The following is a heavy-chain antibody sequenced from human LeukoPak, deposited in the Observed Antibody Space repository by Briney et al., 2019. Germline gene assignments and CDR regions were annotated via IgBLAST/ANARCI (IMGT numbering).Heavy chain of an antibody. CDR1: GYTFTGYY. J-gene: IGHJ4*02. CDR2: INPDSGGT. V-gene: IGHV1-2*02. D-gene: IGHD3-16*02. Sequence: ASVKVSCKASGYTFTGYYMHWVRQAPGQGLEWMGWINPDSGGTNYAQKFQGRVTMTRDTSISTAYMELSRLRSDDTAVYYCARGPYYDYVWGSYRLLYFDYWGQGTLVTVSS. CDR3: ARGPYYDYVWGSYRLLYFDY.